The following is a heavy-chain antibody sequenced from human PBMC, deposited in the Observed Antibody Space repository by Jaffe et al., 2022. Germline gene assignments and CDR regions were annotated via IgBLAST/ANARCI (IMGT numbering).Heavy chain of an antibody. J-gene: IGHJ4*02. CDR2: ISSSGSTI. V-gene: IGHV3-48*03. D-gene: IGHD6-19*01. Sequence: EVQLVESGGGLVQPGGSLRLSCAASGFTFSSYEMNWVRQAPGKGLEWVSYISSSGSTIYYADSVKGRFTISRDNAKNSLYLQMNSLRAEDTAVYYCARGIAVAGPYQEFDYWGQGTLVTVSS. CDR3: ARGIAVAGPYQEFDY. CDR1: GFTFSSYE.